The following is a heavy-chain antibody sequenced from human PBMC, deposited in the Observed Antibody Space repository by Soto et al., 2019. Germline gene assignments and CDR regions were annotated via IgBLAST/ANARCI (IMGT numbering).Heavy chain of an antibody. Sequence: GQLLQSGDEVKKPGASVRVSCRASGYDFTSYGISWVRQAPGQGLEWVSWISAYNGKRDTAQKFQGRVTMTLDTSTDTAHMERGDLTSADTAVYYWARGRIVASIQDAFEIWGQGTMVAVSS. D-gene: IGHD2-21*01. CDR1: GYDFTSYG. V-gene: IGHV1-18*01. CDR2: ISAYNGKR. CDR3: ARGRIVASIQDAFEI. J-gene: IGHJ3*02.